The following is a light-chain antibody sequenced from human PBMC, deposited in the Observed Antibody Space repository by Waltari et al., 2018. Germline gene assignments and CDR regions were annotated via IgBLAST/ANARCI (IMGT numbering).Light chain of an antibody. CDR1: QSLVFSDGNTY. CDR3: MQGTQWPWT. J-gene: IGKJ1*01. CDR2: KVS. Sequence: LTQSPLTLPVPPGQPASIPCRTRQSLVFSDGNTYLNWFHQRPGQPPRRLIYKVSNRDSGVPDRFRGSGSGTHFTLNISRVESEDIGVYYCMQGTQWPWTFGQGTKVEIK. V-gene: IGKV2-30*01.